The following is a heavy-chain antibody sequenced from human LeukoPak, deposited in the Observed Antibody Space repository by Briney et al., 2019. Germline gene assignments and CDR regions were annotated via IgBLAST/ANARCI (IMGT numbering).Heavy chain of an antibody. J-gene: IGHJ4*02. CDR1: GFTFSSYS. Sequence: GGSLRLSCAASGFTFSSYSMNWVRQAPGKGLEWVSSISSSSYIYYADSVKGRFTISRDNAKNSLYLQMNSLRAEDTAVYYCARFIAAPYYFDYWGRGTLVTVSS. V-gene: IGHV3-21*01. CDR3: ARFIAAPYYFDY. D-gene: IGHD6-13*01. CDR2: ISSSSYI.